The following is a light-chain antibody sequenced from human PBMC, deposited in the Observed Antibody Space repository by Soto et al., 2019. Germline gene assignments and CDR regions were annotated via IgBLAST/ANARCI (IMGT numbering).Light chain of an antibody. Sequence: AIQMTQSPSSLSASVGDRVTITCRASQGIRSDLGWYQQKPGKAPKLLINAASNLQDGVSPRFSGSRSVTKCTLTISSLQPEDFATYFCLQDYSSPYSFGQGTKLEIK. CDR1: QGIRSD. CDR2: AAS. J-gene: IGKJ2*01. CDR3: LQDYSSPYS. V-gene: IGKV1-6*01.